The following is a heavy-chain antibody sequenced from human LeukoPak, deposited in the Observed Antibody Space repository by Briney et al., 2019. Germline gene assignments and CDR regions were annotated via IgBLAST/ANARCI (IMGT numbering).Heavy chain of an antibody. V-gene: IGHV3-23*01. CDR2: ISGSGGST. J-gene: IGHJ3*02. Sequence: GGSLRLSCAAPGFTFSSYAMSWVRQAPGKGLEWVSAISGSGGSTYYADSVKGRFTISRDNSKNTLYLQMNSLRAEDTAVYYCARVRRFLEWQRDAFDIWGQGTMVTVSS. D-gene: IGHD3-3*01. CDR1: GFTFSSYA. CDR3: ARVRRFLEWQRDAFDI.